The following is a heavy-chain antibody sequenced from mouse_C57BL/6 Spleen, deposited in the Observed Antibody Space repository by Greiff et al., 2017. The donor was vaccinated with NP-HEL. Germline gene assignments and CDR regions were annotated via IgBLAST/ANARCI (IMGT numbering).Heavy chain of an antibody. V-gene: IGHV1-55*01. J-gene: IGHJ4*01. D-gene: IGHD1-1*01. CDR2: IYPGSGST. CDR1: GYTFTSYW. CDR3: AREGYYYGSSYAMDY. Sequence: QVQLKQPGAELVKPGASVKMSCKASGYTFTSYWITWVKQRPGQGLEWIGDIYPGSGSTNYNEKFKSKATLTGDTSSSTAYMQLSSLTSEDAAVYYCAREGYYYGSSYAMDYWGQGTSVTVSS.